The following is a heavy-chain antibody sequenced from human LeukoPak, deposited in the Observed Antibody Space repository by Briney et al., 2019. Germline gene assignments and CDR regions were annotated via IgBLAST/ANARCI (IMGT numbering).Heavy chain of an antibody. D-gene: IGHD4-23*01. J-gene: IGHJ6*02. CDR3: AKSITPSSHYGMDV. CDR2: ISAGGGST. CDR1: GFIFSYYA. V-gene: IGHV3-23*01. Sequence: PGGSLRLSCAASGFIFSYYAVSWVRQAPGKGLEWVSAISAGGGSTYYAASVKGRFTISRDNSQNTLYLQMNSLSAEDTAIYYCAKSITPSSHYGMDVWGQGTTVTVSS.